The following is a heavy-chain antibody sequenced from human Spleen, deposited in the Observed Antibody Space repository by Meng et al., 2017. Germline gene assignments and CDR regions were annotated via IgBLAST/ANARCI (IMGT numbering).Heavy chain of an antibody. CDR3: AREVSGSDWYNYFDY. CDR2: INHSGST. V-gene: IGHV4-34*01. D-gene: IGHD6-19*01. Sequence: SETLSLTCAVYGGSFSGYYWSWIRQPPGKGLEWIGEINHSGSTNYNPSLKSRVTISVDTSKNQFSLKLSSVTAADTAVYYCAREVSGSDWYNYFDYWGQGTLVTVSS. CDR1: GGSFSGYY. J-gene: IGHJ4*02.